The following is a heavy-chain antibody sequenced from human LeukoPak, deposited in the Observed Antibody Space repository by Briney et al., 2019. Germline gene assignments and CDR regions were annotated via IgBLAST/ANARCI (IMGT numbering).Heavy chain of an antibody. CDR1: GYTFTSYY. Sequence: ASVEVSCKASGYTFTSYYMHWVRQAPGQGLEWMGIINPSGGSTSYAQKFQGRVTMTRDMSTSTVYMELSSLSSGDTAVYYCSSGGRYYYYMDVWGKGTTVTVSS. V-gene: IGHV1-46*01. CDR3: SSGGRYYYYMDV. J-gene: IGHJ6*03. CDR2: INPSGGST. D-gene: IGHD2-15*01.